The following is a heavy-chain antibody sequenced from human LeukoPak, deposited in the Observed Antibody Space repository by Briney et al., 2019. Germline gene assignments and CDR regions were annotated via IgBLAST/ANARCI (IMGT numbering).Heavy chain of an antibody. CDR1: GYTFTSYG. Sequence: ASVKVSCKASGYTFTSYGISWVRQAPGQGLEWMGWISAYNGNTNYAQKLQGRVTITADESTSTAYMELSSLRSEDTAVYYCARDLSPIGYFDYWGQGTLVTVSS. J-gene: IGHJ4*02. CDR2: ISAYNGNT. D-gene: IGHD3-16*02. V-gene: IGHV1-18*01. CDR3: ARDLSPIGYFDY.